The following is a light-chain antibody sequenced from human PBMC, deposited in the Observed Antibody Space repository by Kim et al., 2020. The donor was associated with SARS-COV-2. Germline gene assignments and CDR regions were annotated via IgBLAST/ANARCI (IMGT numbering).Light chain of an antibody. V-gene: IGKV1-16*02. Sequence: DIQMTQSPSSLSASIGDRVTITCRASQGIGNYLAWFQQKPGEAPKSLIYDASSLQSGVPSKFSGSGSGRDFTLTISSLQPEDCATYYCQQYDLYPLTFGGGTKLEI. CDR2: DAS. CDR1: QGIGNY. CDR3: QQYDLYPLT. J-gene: IGKJ4*01.